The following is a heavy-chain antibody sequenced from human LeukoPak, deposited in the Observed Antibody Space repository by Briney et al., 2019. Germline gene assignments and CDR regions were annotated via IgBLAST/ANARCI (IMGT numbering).Heavy chain of an antibody. J-gene: IGHJ4*02. V-gene: IGHV3-21*01. CDR2: ISSSSSYI. CDR1: GFTFSSYS. D-gene: IGHD3-9*01. CDR3: ARDLVSIYDIFTGYPYDY. Sequence: GESLKISCAASGFTFSSYSMNWVRQAPGKGLEWVSSISSSSSYIYYADSVKGRFTISRDNAKNSLYLQMNSLRAEDTAVYYCARDLVSIYDIFTGYPYDYWGQGTLVTVSS.